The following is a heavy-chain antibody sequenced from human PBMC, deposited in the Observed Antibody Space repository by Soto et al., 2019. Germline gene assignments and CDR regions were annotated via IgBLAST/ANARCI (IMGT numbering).Heavy chain of an antibody. D-gene: IGHD1-26*01. CDR2: IYPGDSDT. V-gene: IGHV5-51*01. Sequence: PGESLKISCKGLGYNFPDYWIAWVRQMPGKGLEYMGIIYPGDSDTRYSPSFQGQVTISADKSISTAYLQWSSLKASDTAMYYCAIHGDSGSYPFDYWGQGTLVTVSS. CDR3: AIHGDSGSYPFDY. J-gene: IGHJ4*02. CDR1: GYNFPDYW.